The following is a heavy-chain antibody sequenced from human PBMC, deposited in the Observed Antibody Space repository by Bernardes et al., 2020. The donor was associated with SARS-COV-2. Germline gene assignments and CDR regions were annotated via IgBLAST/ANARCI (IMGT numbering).Heavy chain of an antibody. Sequence: SVKVSCKASGGTFSSYAISWVRQAPGQGLEWMGGIIPIFGTANYAQKFQGRVTITADESTSTAYMELSSLRSEDTAVYYCTIGGWNTEVLHNWFDPWGQGTLVTVSS. CDR2: IIPIFGTA. J-gene: IGHJ5*02. CDR3: TIGGWNTEVLHNWFDP. D-gene: IGHD1-1*01. CDR1: GGTFSSYA. V-gene: IGHV1-69*13.